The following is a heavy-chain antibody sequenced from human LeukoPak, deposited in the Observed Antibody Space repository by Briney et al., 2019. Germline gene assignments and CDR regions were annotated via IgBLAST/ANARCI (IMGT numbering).Heavy chain of an antibody. V-gene: IGHV3-48*04. CDR1: GFTFSSYS. Sequence: PGGSLRLSCAGSGFTFSSYSMNWVRQAPGKGLEWVSYISSSSSTIYYADSVKGRFTISRDNAKNSPSLQMNSLRVEDTAVYYCARDPGVQRLDYWGQGILVTVSS. CDR3: ARDPGVQRLDY. D-gene: IGHD1-1*01. CDR2: ISSSSSTI. J-gene: IGHJ4*02.